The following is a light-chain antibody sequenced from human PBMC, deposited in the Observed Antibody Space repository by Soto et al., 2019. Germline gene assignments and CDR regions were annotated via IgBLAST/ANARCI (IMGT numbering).Light chain of an antibody. Sequence: QSVLTQPPSVSAARGQKVTISCSGSSSNIENNYVSWYRQLPGTAPKLLIYEDNKRPSGIPDRFSGSKSGTSATLGITGLETGDEADYYCATWDSSLSGGVFGTGTKLTVL. CDR1: SSNIENNY. CDR3: ATWDSSLSGGV. CDR2: EDN. J-gene: IGLJ1*01. V-gene: IGLV1-51*02.